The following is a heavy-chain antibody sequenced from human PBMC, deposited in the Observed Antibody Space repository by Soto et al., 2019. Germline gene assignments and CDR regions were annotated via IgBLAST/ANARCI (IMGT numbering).Heavy chain of an antibody. CDR1: GFTFSSYA. V-gene: IGHV3-23*01. D-gene: IGHD2-2*03. J-gene: IGHJ3*02. Sequence: GGSLRLSCAASGFTFSSYAMSWVRQAPGKGLEWVSAISGSGGSTYYADSVKGRFTISRDNSKNTLYLQMNSLRAEDTAVYYCAKDGLDIVVVTALLHAFDIWGQGTMVT. CDR2: ISGSGGST. CDR3: AKDGLDIVVVTALLHAFDI.